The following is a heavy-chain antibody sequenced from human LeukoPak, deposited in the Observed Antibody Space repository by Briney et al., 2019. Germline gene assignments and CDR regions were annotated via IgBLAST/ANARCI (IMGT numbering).Heavy chain of an antibody. CDR3: AKDLVRDLWFGES. V-gene: IGHV3-23*01. J-gene: IGHJ4*02. D-gene: IGHD3-10*01. Sequence: GGTLRLSCAASGFTFRSYGMSWVRQAPGKGLEWVSAISGSGGSTYYADSVKGRFTISRDNSKNTLYLQMNRLGPEDTAVYYCAKDLVRDLWFGESWGQGTLVTVSS. CDR2: ISGSGGST. CDR1: GFTFRSYG.